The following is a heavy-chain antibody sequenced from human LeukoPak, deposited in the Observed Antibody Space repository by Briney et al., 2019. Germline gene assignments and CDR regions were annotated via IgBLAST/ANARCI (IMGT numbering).Heavy chain of an antibody. Sequence: SETLSLTCTVFGDSINSNSYFWGWIRQPPGKGLEWIGSVYYSGSTFYNPSLKSRVTISIDTSENQFSLNLTSVTAADTAIYYCARLQHYDILTGYYPTAFSDYWGQGTLVTVSS. CDR1: GDSINSNSYF. V-gene: IGHV4-39*01. J-gene: IGHJ4*02. CDR2: VYYSGST. CDR3: ARLQHYDILTGYYPTAFSDY. D-gene: IGHD3-9*01.